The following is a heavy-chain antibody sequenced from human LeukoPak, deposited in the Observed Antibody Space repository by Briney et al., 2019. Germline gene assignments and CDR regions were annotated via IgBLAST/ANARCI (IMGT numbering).Heavy chain of an antibody. D-gene: IGHD2-2*01. J-gene: IGHJ6*02. Sequence: SVKVSCKASGGTFSSYAISWVRQAPGQGLEWMGGLIPIFGTPNYAQKFQGRVTITADESTSTAYMELSSLRSEDTAVYYCARGPLGRDIVVVPAAGPLYYYYGMDVWGQGTTVTVSS. CDR1: GGTFSSYA. V-gene: IGHV1-69*13. CDR3: ARGPLGRDIVVVPAAGPLYYYYGMDV. CDR2: LIPIFGTP.